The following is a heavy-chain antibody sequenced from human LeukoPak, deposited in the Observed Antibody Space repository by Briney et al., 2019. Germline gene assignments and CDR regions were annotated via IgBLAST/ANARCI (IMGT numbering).Heavy chain of an antibody. Sequence: SETLSLTCTDSGCSISSHYWSWIRQPPGKGLEWIGYIYYSGSTNYNPSLKSRVTISVDTSKNQFSLKLSSVTAADTAVYYCARGGMDVWGKGTTVTVS. J-gene: IGHJ6*03. V-gene: IGHV4-59*11. CDR1: GCSISSHY. CDR2: IYYSGST. CDR3: ARGGMDV.